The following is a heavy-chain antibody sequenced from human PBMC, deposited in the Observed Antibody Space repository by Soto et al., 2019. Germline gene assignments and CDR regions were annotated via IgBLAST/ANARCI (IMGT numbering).Heavy chain of an antibody. Sequence: SETLSLTCAVYGGSFSCYYWIWIRQAPGKGLEWIGEIYHSGSTNYNPSLKSRVTISVVTSKNQFSLRLTSVTAADTAVYYCARAYDSSGYYPPLLDYWGQGALVTVSS. CDR2: IYHSGST. J-gene: IGHJ4*02. CDR3: ARAYDSSGYYPPLLDY. V-gene: IGHV4-34*01. CDR1: GGSFSCYY. D-gene: IGHD3-22*01.